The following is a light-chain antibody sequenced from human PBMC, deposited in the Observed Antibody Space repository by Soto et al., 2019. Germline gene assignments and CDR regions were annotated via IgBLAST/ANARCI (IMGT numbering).Light chain of an antibody. J-gene: IGKJ4*01. CDR1: QSVSSN. CDR3: QQYNDWTPLT. Sequence: EIVLTQSPVTLSVSPGERATLSCRASQSVSSNLAWYQQKPGQAPRLLIYGASTRATGIPDRFSGSGSGTEFTLTISSLQSEDFAVYYCQQYNDWTPLTFGGGKKVEIK. V-gene: IGKV3-15*01. CDR2: GAS.